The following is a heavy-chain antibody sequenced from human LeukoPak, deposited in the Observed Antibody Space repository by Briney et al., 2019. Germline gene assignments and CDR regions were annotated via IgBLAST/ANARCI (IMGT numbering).Heavy chain of an antibody. D-gene: IGHD2-2*01. CDR1: GYTFTGYY. CDR3: ARIGKIVPAAMDRAAAGTN. J-gene: IGHJ4*02. Sequence: GASVKVSCKASGYTFTGYYMHWVRQAPGQGLEWMGWINPNSGGTNYAQKFQGRVTMTRDTSISTAYMELSRLRSDDTAVYYCARIGKIVPAAMDRAAAGTNWGQGTLVTVSS. CDR2: INPNSGGT. V-gene: IGHV1-2*02.